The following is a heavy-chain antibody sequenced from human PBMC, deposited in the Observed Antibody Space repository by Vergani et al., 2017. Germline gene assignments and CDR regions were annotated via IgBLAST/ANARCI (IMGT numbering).Heavy chain of an antibody. CDR2: IDHRSSDT. Sequence: EVQLVESGGGVVQPGGSLRLSCVASESTLNSYSMYWVRQAPGKGREWISFIDHRSSDTYYADSVKGRFTISRDKGRNALYLQMGTLRVEDTAVYYCASITMVRGVVKGYGMDVWGHETTVIVAS. CDR3: ASITMVRGVVKGYGMDV. J-gene: IGHJ6*02. V-gene: IGHV3-48*01. CDR1: ESTLNSYS. D-gene: IGHD3-10*01.